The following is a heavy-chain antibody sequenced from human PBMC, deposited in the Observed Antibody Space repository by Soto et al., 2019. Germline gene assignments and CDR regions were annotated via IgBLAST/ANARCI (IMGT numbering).Heavy chain of an antibody. V-gene: IGHV3-33*01. D-gene: IGHD4-4*01. CDR1: GFTFSSYG. Sequence: QVQLVESGGGVVQPGRSLRLSCAASGFTFSSYGMHWVRQAPGKGLERVAVIWYDGSNKYYADSVKGRFTISRDNTKNTLYLHMSSLRSEDTAVYYCARDSYSNYLPDYYGMDVWGQGSTVTVSS. CDR2: IWYDGSNK. J-gene: IGHJ6*02. CDR3: ARDSYSNYLPDYYGMDV.